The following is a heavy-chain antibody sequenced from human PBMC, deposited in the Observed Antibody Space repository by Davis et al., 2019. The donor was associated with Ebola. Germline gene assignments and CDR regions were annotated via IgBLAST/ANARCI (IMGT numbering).Heavy chain of an antibody. Sequence: PSETLSLTCTVSGGSISSGSYYWSWIRQPAGKGLEWIGHIYTSGSTNYNPSLKSRVTISVDTSKNQFSLKLSSVTAADTAVYYCAREYSSSCFDYWGQGTLVTVSS. CDR1: GGSISSGSYY. V-gene: IGHV4-61*09. CDR2: IYTSGST. J-gene: IGHJ4*02. CDR3: AREYSSSCFDY. D-gene: IGHD6-6*01.